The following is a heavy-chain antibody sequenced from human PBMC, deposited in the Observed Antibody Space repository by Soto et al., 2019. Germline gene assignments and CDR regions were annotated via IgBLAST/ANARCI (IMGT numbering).Heavy chain of an antibody. CDR1: GYSFTSYW. D-gene: IGHD3-22*01. CDR2: IDPSDSYT. J-gene: IGHJ3*02. CDR3: ASSSVYDSSGYYQALDAFDI. V-gene: IGHV5-10-1*01. Sequence: GESLKISCKGSGYSFTSYWISWVRQMPGKGLEWMGRIDPSDSYTNYSPSFQGHVTISADKSISTAYLQWSSLKASDTAMYYCASSSVYDSSGYYQALDAFDIWGQGTMVTVSS.